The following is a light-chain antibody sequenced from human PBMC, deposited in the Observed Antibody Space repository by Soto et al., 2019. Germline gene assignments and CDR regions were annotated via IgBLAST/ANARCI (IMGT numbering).Light chain of an antibody. Sequence: DIQMTPSPSTLSASVVDRVTITCRASQSISSWLAWYQQKPGKAPKVLIYDASSLESGVPSRFSGSGSGTEFTLTISSLQPDDFATYYCLQDYNYPWTFGQGTKVDI. CDR3: LQDYNYPWT. V-gene: IGKV1-5*01. CDR2: DAS. J-gene: IGKJ1*01. CDR1: QSISSW.